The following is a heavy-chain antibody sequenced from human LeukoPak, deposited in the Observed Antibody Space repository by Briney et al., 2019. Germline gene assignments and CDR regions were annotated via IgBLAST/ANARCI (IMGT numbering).Heavy chain of an antibody. V-gene: IGHV4-31*03. CDR2: IYYTGST. CDR3: AALYGDYGVIDY. D-gene: IGHD4-17*01. J-gene: IGHJ4*02. Sequence: SETLSLTCTVSGGSISSGGYYWTWIRQHPGKGLEWIGYIYYTGSTNYNPSLKSRLSISVDTSKNQFSLKLSSVTAADTAVYYCAALYGDYGVIDYWGQGTLVTVSS. CDR1: GGSISSGGYY.